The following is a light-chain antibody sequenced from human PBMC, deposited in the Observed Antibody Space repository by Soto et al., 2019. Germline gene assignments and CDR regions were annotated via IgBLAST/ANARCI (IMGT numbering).Light chain of an antibody. Sequence: EIVLTQSPGTLSLSPGESATLSCRASQSVGRNYLAWFQKKPGQAPRLLIHTASGRATGIPDRFSGSGSGTDFTLTVSRLEPEDLAVYYCQQRADWPATFGPGTKVDIK. J-gene: IGKJ3*01. CDR1: QSVGRNY. CDR3: QQRADWPAT. V-gene: IGKV3D-20*02. CDR2: TAS.